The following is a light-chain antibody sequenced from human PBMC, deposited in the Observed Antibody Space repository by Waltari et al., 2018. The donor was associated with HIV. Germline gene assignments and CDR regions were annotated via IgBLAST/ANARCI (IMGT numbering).Light chain of an antibody. CDR1: SSDVGGYNY. CDR3: SSYTSSSTLDVV. J-gene: IGLJ2*01. Sequence: QSALTQPASVSGSPGQSITISCTGTSSDVGGYNYVSWYQQPPGKAPKLMIYEVSNRPSGVSNRFSGAKSGNTASLTISGRQAEDEADYYCSSYTSSSTLDVVFGGGTKLTVL. CDR2: EVS. V-gene: IGLV2-14*01.